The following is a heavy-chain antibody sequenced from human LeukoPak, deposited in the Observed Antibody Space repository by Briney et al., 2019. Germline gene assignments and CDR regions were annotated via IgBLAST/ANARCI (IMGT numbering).Heavy chain of an antibody. Sequence: ASVKVSCKASGYTFTGYYMHWVRQAPGQGLEWMGRINPNSGGTNYAQKFQGRVTMTRDTSISTAYMELSRLRSDDTAVYYCARDRSRIATAAKVWFDPWGQGTLVTVSS. CDR1: GYTFTGYY. D-gene: IGHD6-13*01. CDR3: ARDRSRIATAAKVWFDP. CDR2: INPNSGGT. J-gene: IGHJ5*02. V-gene: IGHV1-2*06.